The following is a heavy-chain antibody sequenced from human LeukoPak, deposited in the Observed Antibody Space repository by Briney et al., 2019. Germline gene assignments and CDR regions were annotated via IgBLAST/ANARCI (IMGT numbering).Heavy chain of an antibody. CDR1: GFIVSSYY. V-gene: IGHV3-66*01. Sequence: GGSLRLSCAASGFIVSSYYMTWVRQAPGKGLEWVSVIYSGGSTYYADSMKGRFAISRDSSKITIFLQMNSLRVEDTAVYYCARSYSNHRFGMDVWGLGTTVTVS. CDR3: ARSYSNHRFGMDV. D-gene: IGHD4-11*01. CDR2: IYSGGST. J-gene: IGHJ6*02.